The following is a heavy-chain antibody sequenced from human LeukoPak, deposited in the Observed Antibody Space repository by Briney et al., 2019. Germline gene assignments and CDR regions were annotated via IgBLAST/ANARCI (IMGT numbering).Heavy chain of an antibody. CDR1: GFTFSSYA. J-gene: IGHJ3*02. V-gene: IGHV3-23*01. D-gene: IGHD3-22*01. CDR3: ARDVSPHYYDSSGYDPWAFDI. Sequence: PGGSLRLSCAASGFTFSSYAMHWVRQAPGKGLEWVSAISGSGGSTYYADSVKGRFTISRDNSKNTLYLQMNSLRAEDTAVYYCARDVSPHYYDSSGYDPWAFDIWGQGTMVTVSS. CDR2: ISGSGGST.